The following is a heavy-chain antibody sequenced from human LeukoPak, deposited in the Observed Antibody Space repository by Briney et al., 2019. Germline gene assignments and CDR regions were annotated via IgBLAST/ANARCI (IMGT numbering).Heavy chain of an antibody. V-gene: IGHV4-34*01. CDR2: IKQSIST. J-gene: IGHJ4*02. Sequence: PSETLSLTCAVDCGFFSGDYWSWIRQPPGKGLEWIGEIKQSISTNYNPSLKGRVTISVATSKNQFSLKLSSVTAADTAVYYGARGLIQRWLEPFDYWGQGTLVTVSS. CDR3: ARGLIQRWLEPFDY. D-gene: IGHD5-24*01. CDR1: CGFFSGDY.